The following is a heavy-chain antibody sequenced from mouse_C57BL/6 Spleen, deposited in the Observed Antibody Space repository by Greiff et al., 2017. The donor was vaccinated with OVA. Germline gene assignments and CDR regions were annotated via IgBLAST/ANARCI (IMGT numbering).Heavy chain of an antibody. J-gene: IGHJ3*01. CDR2: IYPGDGDT. CDR3: ARSEDLGTWFAY. D-gene: IGHD4-1*01. Sequence: QVQLQQSGAELVKPGASVKISCKASGYAFSSYWMNWVKQRPGKGLEWIGQIYPGDGDTNYNGKFKGKATLTADKSSSTAYMQLRSLTSEDSAVDFCARSEDLGTWFAYWGQGTLVTVSA. CDR1: GYAFSSYW. V-gene: IGHV1-80*01.